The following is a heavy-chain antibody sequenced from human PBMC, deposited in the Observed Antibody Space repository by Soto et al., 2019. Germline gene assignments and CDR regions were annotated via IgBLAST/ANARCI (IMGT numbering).Heavy chain of an antibody. D-gene: IGHD2-15*01. Sequence: QVQLVQSGAEVKKPGSSVKVSCQASGGTFSGYALTWVRQAPGQGLEWMGEFVPLFGSTNYAQKFAGRITIIADESTSTGYMELSTLRSEDTAVYYCATHSLGTSSPPYCDKGGQGTLVTVSS. CDR1: GGTFSGYA. CDR3: ATHSLGTSSPPYCDK. CDR2: FVPLFGST. J-gene: IGHJ4*02. V-gene: IGHV1-69*01.